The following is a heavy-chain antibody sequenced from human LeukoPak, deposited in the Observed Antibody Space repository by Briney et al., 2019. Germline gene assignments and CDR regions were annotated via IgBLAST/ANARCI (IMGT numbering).Heavy chain of an antibody. CDR3: ANVAKGRYFFYYMDV. Sequence: ASVRVSCKASGYSINRFGVTWVRQAPGQGLEWIGWISSDNGIPRYADKFQGRVTLTTDTSKTTTYMELRSLRSDDSAVYFCANVAKGRYFFYYMDVWGKGTTATVSS. J-gene: IGHJ6*03. CDR2: ISSDNGIP. CDR1: GYSINRFG. V-gene: IGHV1-18*01. D-gene: IGHD2-15*01.